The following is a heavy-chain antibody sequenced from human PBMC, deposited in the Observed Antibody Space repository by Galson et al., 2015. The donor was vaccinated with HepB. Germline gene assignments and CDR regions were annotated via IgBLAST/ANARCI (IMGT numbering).Heavy chain of an antibody. CDR1: GGTFSSYT. V-gene: IGHV1-69*04. Sequence: SVKVSCKASGGTFSSYTFSWVRQAPGQGPEWMGRIIPILGLANYAQQFQGRVTITADKSTSTAYMELSSLRSEDTAAYYCARDPHYEILTGYNGGMDVWGQGTTVTVSS. D-gene: IGHD3-9*01. J-gene: IGHJ6*02. CDR2: IIPILGLA. CDR3: ARDPHYEILTGYNGGMDV.